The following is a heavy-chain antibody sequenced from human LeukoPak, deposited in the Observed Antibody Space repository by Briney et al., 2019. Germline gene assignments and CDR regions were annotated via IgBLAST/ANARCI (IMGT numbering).Heavy chain of an antibody. CDR1: GFTFGSYG. V-gene: IGHV3-30*03. Sequence: GRSLRLSCAASGFTFGSYGMHWVRQAPGKGLEWVAVISYDGSNKYYADSVKGRFTISRDNSKNTLYLQMNSLRAEDTAVYYCARDRGGKKSIAARYYYYYMDVWGKGTTVTVSS. CDR2: ISYDGSNK. D-gene: IGHD6-6*01. J-gene: IGHJ6*03. CDR3: ARDRGGKKSIAARYYYYYMDV.